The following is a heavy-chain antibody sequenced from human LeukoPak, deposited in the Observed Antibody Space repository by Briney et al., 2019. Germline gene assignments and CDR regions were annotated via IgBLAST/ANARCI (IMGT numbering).Heavy chain of an antibody. CDR2: IYYSGST. J-gene: IGHJ5*02. CDR3: ARAYYYDSSGYPKGFDP. Sequence: SETLSLTCTVSGTSITRTYWSWIRQPPGKGLEWIGYIYYSGSTNYNPSLKSRVTISVDTSKNQFSLKLSSVTAADTAVYYCARAYYYDSSGYPKGFDPWGQGTLVTVSS. CDR1: GTSITRTY. D-gene: IGHD3-22*01. V-gene: IGHV4-59*08.